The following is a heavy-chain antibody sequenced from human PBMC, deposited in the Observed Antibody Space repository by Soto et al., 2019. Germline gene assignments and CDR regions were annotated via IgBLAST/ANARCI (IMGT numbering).Heavy chain of an antibody. CDR2: IYYSGST. D-gene: IGHD3-9*01. Sequence: SETLSLTCTVSGGSISSCGYYWSWIRQHPGKGLEWIGYIYYSGSTYYNPSLKSRVTISVGTSKNQFSLKLSSVTAADTAVYYCARDFEGSLGAGSWGQGTLVPVSS. J-gene: IGHJ5*02. V-gene: IGHV4-31*03. CDR3: ARDFEGSLGAGS. CDR1: GGSISSCGYY.